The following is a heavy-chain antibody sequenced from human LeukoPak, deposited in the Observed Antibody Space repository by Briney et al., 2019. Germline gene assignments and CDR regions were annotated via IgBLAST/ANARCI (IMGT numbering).Heavy chain of an antibody. CDR1: GFTFSSYW. J-gene: IGHJ3*02. D-gene: IGHD3-9*01. Sequence: PGGSLRLSCAASGFTFSSYWMSWVRQAPGKGLEWVANIKQDGSEKYYVDSVKGRFTISRDNAKNSLYLQMNSLRAEDTAVYYCARDGSYYDILTGYYRYLAFDIWGQGTMVTVSS. CDR2: IKQDGSEK. CDR3: ARDGSYYDILTGYYRYLAFDI. V-gene: IGHV3-7*01.